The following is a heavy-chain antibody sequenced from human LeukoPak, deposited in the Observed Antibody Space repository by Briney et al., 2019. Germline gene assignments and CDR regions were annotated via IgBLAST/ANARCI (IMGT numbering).Heavy chain of an antibody. V-gene: IGHV3-53*01. CDR2: MYSGGST. Sequence: GGSLRLSCAASGFTVNNNYVSWVRQAPGKGLKWLSVMYSGGSTYYADSVKGRFTISRDNSKNALFLQMNSLRVEDTAVYYCARDHVSSGWYVGFDYWGRGTLVTVSS. CDR1: GFTVNNNY. J-gene: IGHJ4*02. CDR3: ARDHVSSGWYVGFDY. D-gene: IGHD6-19*01.